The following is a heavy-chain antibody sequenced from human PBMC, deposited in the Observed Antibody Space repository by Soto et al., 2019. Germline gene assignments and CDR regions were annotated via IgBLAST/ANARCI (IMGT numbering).Heavy chain of an antibody. CDR1: GYTFTGYY. V-gene: IGHV1-2*02. CDR2: INPNSGGT. Sequence: VASVKVSCKASGYTFTGYYMHWVRQAPGQGLEWMGWINPNSGGTNYAQKFQGRVTMTRDTSISTAYMELSRLRSDDTAVYYCARGPAEAEYGMDVWGQGTTVTVSS. J-gene: IGHJ6*02. CDR3: ARGPAEAEYGMDV. D-gene: IGHD6-13*01.